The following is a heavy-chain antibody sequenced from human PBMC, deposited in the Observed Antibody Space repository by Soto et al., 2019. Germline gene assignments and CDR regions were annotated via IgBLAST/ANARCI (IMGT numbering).Heavy chain of an antibody. J-gene: IGHJ4*02. CDR1: GGSISSGDYY. D-gene: IGHD3-10*01. CDR2: IYHRGNT. Sequence: SETLSHTCTFSGGSISSGDYYWSWIRQPPGKGLEWIGYIYHRGNTNYNPSLKSRLTISVDTSKNQFSLKLNSMTAADTAVYYCARHNYGSGNTYFDYWGQGTLVTVSS. V-gene: IGHV4-30-4*01. CDR3: ARHNYGSGNTYFDY.